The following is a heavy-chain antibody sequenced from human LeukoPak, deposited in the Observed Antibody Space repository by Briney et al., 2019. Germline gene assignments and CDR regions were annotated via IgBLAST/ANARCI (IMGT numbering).Heavy chain of an antibody. V-gene: IGHV3-48*03. CDR3: ARRHSIAARPSRNHHYYYGMDV. CDR2: ISSSGSPI. CDR1: GFTFSSYE. J-gene: IGHJ6*02. D-gene: IGHD6-6*01. Sequence: GGSLRLSCAASGFTFSSYEMNWVGQAPGKGLEWVSYISSSGSPIYYADSVKGRFTISRDNAKNSLYLQMNSLRAEDTAVYYCARRHSIAARPSRNHHYYYGMDVWGQGTTVTVSS.